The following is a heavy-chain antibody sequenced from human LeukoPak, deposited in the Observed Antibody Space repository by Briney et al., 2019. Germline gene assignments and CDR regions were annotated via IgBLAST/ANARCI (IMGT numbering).Heavy chain of an antibody. V-gene: IGHV1-18*01. CDR3: ARANPSGWSPFDY. J-gene: IGHJ4*02. CDR1: AYTFTKYG. CDR2: ISAYNGNT. Sequence: ASVTVSCKASAYTFTKYGISWVRQAPGQGLEGMGWISAYNGNTNYAQKLQGRVTMTTDTSKSTAYLDLSSLRSDDPALSYCARANPSGWSPFDYWGQGTLVTVSS. D-gene: IGHD6-19*01.